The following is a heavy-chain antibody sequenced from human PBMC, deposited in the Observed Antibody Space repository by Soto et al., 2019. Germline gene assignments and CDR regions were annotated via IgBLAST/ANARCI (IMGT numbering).Heavy chain of an antibody. Sequence: QVQLVESGGGVVQPGRSLRLSCAASGFTFSSYAMHWVRQAPGKGLEWVADISYDGSNKYYADSVKGRFTISRDNSKNTLYLQMNSLRAEDTAVYYCARVLVVAATPYGMDVWGQGTTVTVSS. CDR3: ARVLVVAATPYGMDV. D-gene: IGHD2-15*01. CDR1: GFTFSSYA. J-gene: IGHJ6*02. CDR2: ISYDGSNK. V-gene: IGHV3-30-3*01.